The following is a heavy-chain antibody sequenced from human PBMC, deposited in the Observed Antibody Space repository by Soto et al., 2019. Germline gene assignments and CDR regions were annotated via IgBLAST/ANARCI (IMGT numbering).Heavy chain of an antibody. Sequence: ASVKVSCKASGGTFSSYAISWVRQAPGQGLEWMGGIIPIFGTANYAQKFQGRVTITADESTSTAYMELSSLISEDTAVYYCARDIGNSGNNWFDPWGQGTLVTVSS. J-gene: IGHJ5*02. CDR1: GGTFSSYA. V-gene: IGHV1-69*13. CDR2: IIPIFGTA. D-gene: IGHD1-1*01. CDR3: ARDIGNSGNNWFDP.